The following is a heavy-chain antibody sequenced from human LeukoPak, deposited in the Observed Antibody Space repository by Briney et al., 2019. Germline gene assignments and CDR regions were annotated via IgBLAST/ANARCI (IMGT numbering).Heavy chain of an antibody. CDR3: ARDSPFGGVLLDY. CDR2: IKQDGSEK. CDR1: GFTFSSYW. D-gene: IGHD3-16*01. Sequence: GGSLRLSCAASGFTFSSYWMSWVRQAPGKGLEWVANIKQDGSEKYYVDSVKGRFTISRDNAKNSLYLQMNSLRAEDTAVYYCARDSPFGGVLLDYWGQGTLVTVSS. V-gene: IGHV3-7*01. J-gene: IGHJ4*02.